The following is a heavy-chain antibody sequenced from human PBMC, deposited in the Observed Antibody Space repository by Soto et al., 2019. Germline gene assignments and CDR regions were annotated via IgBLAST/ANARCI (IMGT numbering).Heavy chain of an antibody. V-gene: IGHV4-31*03. CDR2: IYYSGST. Sequence: PSETLSLTCTVSGGSISSGGYYWSWIRQHPGKGLEWIGYIYYSGSTYYNPSLKSRVTISVDTSKNQFSLKLSSVTAADTAVYYCASARLSYCSGGSCYPHYWGQGTLVTVSS. CDR3: ASARLSYCSGGSCYPHY. J-gene: IGHJ4*02. CDR1: GGSISSGGYY. D-gene: IGHD2-15*01.